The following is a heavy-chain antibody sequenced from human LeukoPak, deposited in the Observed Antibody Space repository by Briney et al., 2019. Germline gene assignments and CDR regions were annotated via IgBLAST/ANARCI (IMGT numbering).Heavy chain of an antibody. CDR1: GGSISGYY. D-gene: IGHD3-10*02. Sequence: SETLSLTCTVSGGSISGYYWNWIRQPAGNGLEWIGRIYTSGGTNYNPSLKSRVTMSMDTSKNQFSLKLTSMTAADTAVYYCARDCSGFFDYWGQGTLVTVSS. V-gene: IGHV4-4*07. CDR2: IYTSGGT. J-gene: IGHJ4*02. CDR3: ARDCSGFFDY.